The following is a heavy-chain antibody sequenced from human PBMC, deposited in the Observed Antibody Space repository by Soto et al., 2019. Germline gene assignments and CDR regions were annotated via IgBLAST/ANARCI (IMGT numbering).Heavy chain of an antibody. CDR2: VYPGDSDT. J-gene: IGHJ6*02. V-gene: IGHV5-51*01. CDR1: GYNFATYW. Sequence: GESLKISCEGSGYNFATYWIGWVRQMPGKGLEWMGIVYPGDSDTRYSPSFQGQVTISADKSISTAYLQWSSLEASDTAIYYCARDRSNSPYYYYYGLDVWGQGTTVTAP. D-gene: IGHD1-26*01. CDR3: ARDRSNSPYYYYYGLDV.